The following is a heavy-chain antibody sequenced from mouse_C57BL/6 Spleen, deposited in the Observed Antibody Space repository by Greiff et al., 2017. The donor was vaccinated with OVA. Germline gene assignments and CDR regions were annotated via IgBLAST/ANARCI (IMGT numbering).Heavy chain of an antibody. V-gene: IGHV1-4*01. CDR1: GYTFTSYT. CDR2: INPSSGYT. D-gene: IGHD2-5*01. CDR3: ARETYYSNGYFDD. J-gene: IGHJ2*01. Sequence: VQLQQSGAELARPGASVKMSCKASGYTFTSYTMHWVKQRPGQGLEWIGYINPSSGYTKYNQKFKDKATLTADKSSSTAYMQLSSLTSEDSAVYYCARETYYSNGYFDDWGQGTTLTVSS.